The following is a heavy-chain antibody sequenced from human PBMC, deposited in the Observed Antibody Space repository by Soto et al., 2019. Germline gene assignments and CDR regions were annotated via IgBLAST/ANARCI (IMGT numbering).Heavy chain of an antibody. J-gene: IGHJ4*02. D-gene: IGHD4-17*01. CDR2: ISWNSGSI. CDR1: GFTFDDYA. CDR3: AKANTVTTYQGGFDY. Sequence: GGSLRLSCAASGFTFDDYAMHWVRQTPGKGLEWVSGISWNSGSIGYADSVKGRFTISRDNAKNSLYLQMNSLRAEDTALYYCAKANTVTTYQGGFDYLGQGTLVTVSS. V-gene: IGHV3-9*01.